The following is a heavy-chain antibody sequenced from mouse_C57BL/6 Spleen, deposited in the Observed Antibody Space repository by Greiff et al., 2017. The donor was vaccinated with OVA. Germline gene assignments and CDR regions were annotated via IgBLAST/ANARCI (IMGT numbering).Heavy chain of an antibody. D-gene: IGHD1-1*01. CDR3: TDGRSH. V-gene: IGHV6-6*01. CDR2: IRNKANNHAT. CDR1: GFTFSDAW. Sequence: EVKVEESGGGLVQPGGSMKLSCAASGFTFSDAWMAWVRQSPEKGLEWVAEIRNKANNHATYYAESVKGRFTISRKDSKSSVYLQMNSLRAEDTGIYYCTDGRSHWGQGTTLTVSS. J-gene: IGHJ2*01.